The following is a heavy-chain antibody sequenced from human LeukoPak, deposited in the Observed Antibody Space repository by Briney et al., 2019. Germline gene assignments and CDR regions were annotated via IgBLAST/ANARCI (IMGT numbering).Heavy chain of an antibody. CDR3: AGDEVYDDYETTDAIEI. J-gene: IGHJ3*02. Sequence: PGGSLRLSCAASGFTFSSYSMSWVRQAPGKGLEWVSSISSSSSYIYYADSVKGRFTISRDNAKNSLYLQMNSLRAEDTAVYYCAGDEVYDDYETTDAIEIWGQGTMVTVSS. D-gene: IGHD4-17*01. CDR1: GFTFSSYS. V-gene: IGHV3-21*01. CDR2: ISSSSSYI.